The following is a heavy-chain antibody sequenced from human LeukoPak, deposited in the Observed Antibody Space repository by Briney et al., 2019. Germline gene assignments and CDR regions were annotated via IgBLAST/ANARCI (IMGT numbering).Heavy chain of an antibody. J-gene: IGHJ4*02. CDR3: ARRYYCRSGTSNYCDY. CDR2: IYPDDSDT. Sequence: GESLKISCKGSGYRFTSYWIGWVRQMPGKGLEWMGIIYPDDSDTRYSPSFQGQVTISADKSISTAYLQWSSLKASDTAMYYCARRYYCRSGTSNYCDYWGQGTLVTVSS. V-gene: IGHV5-51*01. D-gene: IGHD3-10*01. CDR1: GYRFTSYW.